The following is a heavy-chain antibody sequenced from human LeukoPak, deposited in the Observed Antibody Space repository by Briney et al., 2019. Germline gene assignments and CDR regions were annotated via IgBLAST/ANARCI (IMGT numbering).Heavy chain of an antibody. J-gene: IGHJ4*02. CDR2: ISSDGTTT. V-gene: IGHV3-74*01. CDR3: VKDGGKSFSTTYDY. Sequence: PGGSLRLSCAASGFTFSNYWMHWVRQAPGKGLVWVSVISSDGTTTAYADSVKGRFTISRDNAKNTLYPQMNSLRAEDTAIYYCVKDGGKSFSTTYDYWGQGTLVTVSS. D-gene: IGHD2-15*01. CDR1: GFTFSNYW.